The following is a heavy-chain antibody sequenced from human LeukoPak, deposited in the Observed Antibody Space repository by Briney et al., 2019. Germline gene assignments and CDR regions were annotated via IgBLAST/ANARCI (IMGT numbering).Heavy chain of an antibody. CDR3: ARSSLEGYYYDSSGQPELHYFDY. V-gene: IGHV1-69*04. J-gene: IGHJ4*02. CDR1: GGTFSSYA. Sequence: GSSVKVSCKASGGTFSSYAISWVRQAPGQGLEWMGRIIPILGIANYAQKFQGRVTITADKSTSTAYMELSSLRSEDTAVYYCARSSLEGYYYDSSGQPELHYFDYWGQGTLVTVSS. D-gene: IGHD3-22*01. CDR2: IIPILGIA.